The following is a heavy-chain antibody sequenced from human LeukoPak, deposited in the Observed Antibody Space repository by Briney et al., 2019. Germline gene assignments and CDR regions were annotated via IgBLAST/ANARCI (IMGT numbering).Heavy chain of an antibody. J-gene: IGHJ4*02. V-gene: IGHV1-69*05. Sequence: SVKVSCKASGGTFSSYAISWVRQAPGQGLEWMGRIIPIFGTANYAQKFQGRVTTTTDESTSTAYMELSSLRSEDTAVYYCASGDYYGYASLDYWGQGTLVTVSS. D-gene: IGHD3-10*01. CDR1: GGTFSSYA. CDR3: ASGDYYGYASLDY. CDR2: IIPIFGTA.